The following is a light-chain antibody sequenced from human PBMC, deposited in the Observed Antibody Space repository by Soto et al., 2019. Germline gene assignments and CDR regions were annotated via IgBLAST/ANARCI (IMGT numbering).Light chain of an antibody. V-gene: IGLV1-40*01. CDR3: QSYDRSLSGSV. Sequence: QSVLTQPPSVSGAPGQRVTISCTGSSSNIGAPYDVHWYQQHPGTAPKLFIYGNTIRPSGVPDRFSGSKSGTSASLAITGLQAEDEADYYCQSYDRSLSGSVFGGGTKLTVL. J-gene: IGLJ3*02. CDR1: SSNIGAPYD. CDR2: GNT.